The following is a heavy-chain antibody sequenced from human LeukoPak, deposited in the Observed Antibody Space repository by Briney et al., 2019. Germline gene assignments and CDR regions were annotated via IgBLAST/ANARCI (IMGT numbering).Heavy chain of an antibody. CDR1: GYTFTTYT. CDR3: ARGYCSGGSCSPGDY. Sequence: ASVKISCKASGYTFTTYTIHWVRQAPGQRLEWMGWINTGNGNTKYSERFQGRVTITRDTSASSAYMELSSLRSEDTAVYYCARGYCSGGSCSPGDYWGQGTLVTVSS. J-gene: IGHJ4*02. CDR2: INTGNGNT. V-gene: IGHV1-3*04. D-gene: IGHD2-15*01.